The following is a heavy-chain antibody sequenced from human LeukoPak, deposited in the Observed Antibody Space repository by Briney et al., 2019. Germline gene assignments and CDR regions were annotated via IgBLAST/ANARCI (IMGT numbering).Heavy chain of an antibody. CDR3: ARQKSLQIFTFDY. D-gene: IGHD3-9*01. CDR1: RGSISSGGYS. J-gene: IGHJ4*02. V-gene: IGHV4-30-2*01. Sequence: TSETLSLTCAVSRGSISSGGYSWSWIRQPPGKGLEWIAYIYHSGSTYYNPSLKSRVTISVDRSKNQFSLKLSSVTAADTAVYYCARQKSLQIFTFDYWGQGTLVTASS. CDR2: IYHSGST.